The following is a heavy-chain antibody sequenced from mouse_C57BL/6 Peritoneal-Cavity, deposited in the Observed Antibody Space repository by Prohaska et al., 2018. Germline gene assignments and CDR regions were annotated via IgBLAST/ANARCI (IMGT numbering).Heavy chain of an antibody. D-gene: IGHD1-1*01. J-gene: IGHJ2*01. CDR1: GYTFTSYW. CDR3: ARDTTVVARY. CDR2: IDPSDSYT. V-gene: IGHV1-50*01. Sequence: QVQLQQPGAELVKPGASVKLSYKASGYTFTSYWMQWLKQRPGQGLEWIGEIDPSDSYTNYNQKFKGKATLTVDTSSSTAYMQLSSLTSEDSAVYYCARDTTVVARYWGQGTTLTVSS.